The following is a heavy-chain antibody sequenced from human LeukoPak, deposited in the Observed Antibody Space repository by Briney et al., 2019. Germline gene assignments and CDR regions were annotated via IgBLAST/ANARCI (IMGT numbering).Heavy chain of an antibody. D-gene: IGHD3-3*02. CDR3: TRELVSDY. V-gene: IGHV3-21*06. J-gene: IGHJ4*02. CDR1: GFTFSIYT. CDR2: ISTGSTYI. Sequence: GGSLRLSCLASGFTFSIYTMNWVRQVPGKGLEWVSSISTGSTYIYYRDSVKGRFTISRDDAKNSLYLQMSSLRAGDTAVYFCTRELVSDYWGQGTLVTVSS.